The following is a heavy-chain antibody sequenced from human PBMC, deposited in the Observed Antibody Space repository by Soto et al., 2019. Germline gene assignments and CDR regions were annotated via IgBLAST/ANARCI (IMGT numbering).Heavy chain of an antibody. CDR2: IWYDGSNK. CDR1: GFTFSNYG. Sequence: QVQLVESGGGVVQPGRSLRLSCAASGFTFSNYGMHWVRQAPGKGLEWVAVIWYDGSNKYYADSVKGRFTISRDNSKNALYLQMNSVRAEDTAVYYCASEYCSGGSCYYYGMDVWGQGTTVTVSS. V-gene: IGHV3-33*01. CDR3: ASEYCSGGSCYYYGMDV. D-gene: IGHD2-15*01. J-gene: IGHJ6*02.